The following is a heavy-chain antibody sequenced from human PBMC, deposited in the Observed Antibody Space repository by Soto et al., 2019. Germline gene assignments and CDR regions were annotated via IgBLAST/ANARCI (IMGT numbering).Heavy chain of an antibody. D-gene: IGHD5-12*01. CDR2: IDHRITTT. J-gene: IGHJ3*02. CDR3: TRTHSGYIGYHLYDI. V-gene: IGHV3-48*03. Sequence: PWGSPRVSCVCSVFSFDCYEMIWVRQPPGRGLEWISYIDHRITTTYYADSVKGRFTISRDNAGNSLFLQMDNLRVEDTAVYYCTRTHSGYIGYHLYDIWGQGTMVTVSS. CDR1: VFSFDCYE.